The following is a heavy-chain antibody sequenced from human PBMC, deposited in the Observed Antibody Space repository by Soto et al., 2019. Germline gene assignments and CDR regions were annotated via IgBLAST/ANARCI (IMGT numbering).Heavy chain of an antibody. CDR3: ARDFLGYCSGGSCYEFYYYMDV. Sequence: PGGSLRLSCAASGFTFSDYYMSWIRQAPGKGLEWVSYISSSGSTIYYADSVKGRFTISRDNAKNSLYLQMNSLRAEDTAVYYCARDFLGYCSGGSCYEFYYYMDVWGKGTTVTVSS. J-gene: IGHJ6*03. D-gene: IGHD2-15*01. CDR1: GFTFSDYY. CDR2: ISSSGSTI. V-gene: IGHV3-11*01.